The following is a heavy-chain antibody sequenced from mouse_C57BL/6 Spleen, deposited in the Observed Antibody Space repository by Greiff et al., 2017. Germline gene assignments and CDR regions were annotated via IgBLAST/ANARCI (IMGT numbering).Heavy chain of an antibody. J-gene: IGHJ3*01. CDR1: GYTFTSYW. D-gene: IGHD1-1*01. CDR2: IDPSDSET. CDR3: ARSRIYYGSRAGPWCAY. V-gene: IGHV1-52*01. Sequence: VQLQQPGAELVRPGSSVKLSCKASGYTFTSYWMHWVKQRPIQGLEWIGNIDPSDSETHYNQKFKDKATLTVDKSSSTAYMQLSSLTSEDSAVYYCARSRIYYGSRAGPWCAYCGPKTLVTVS.